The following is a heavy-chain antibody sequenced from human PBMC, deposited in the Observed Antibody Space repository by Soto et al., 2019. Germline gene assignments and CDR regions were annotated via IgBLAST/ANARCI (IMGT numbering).Heavy chain of an antibody. J-gene: IGHJ5*02. V-gene: IGHV4-59*01. CDR2: IYYSGST. CDR3: ARDQVTIFGVVPTGWFDP. CDR1: GGSISSYY. D-gene: IGHD3-3*01. Sequence: SETLSLTCTVSGGSISSYYWSWIRQPPGKGLGWIGYIYYSGSTNYNPSLKSRVTISVDTSKNHFSLKLSSVTAADTAVYYFARDQVTIFGVVPTGWFDPWGQGTLVTVSS.